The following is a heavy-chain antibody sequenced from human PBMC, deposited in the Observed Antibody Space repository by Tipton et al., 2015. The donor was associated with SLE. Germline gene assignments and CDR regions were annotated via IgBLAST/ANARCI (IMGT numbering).Heavy chain of an antibody. CDR1: GFTFSSYW. CDR2: IKQDGSEK. CDR3: ARGSWDSMSWYCNY. Sequence: SLRLSCAASGFTFSSYWMSWVRQAPGKGLEWVANIKQDGSEKYYVDSVKGRFTISRDNAKNSLYLQMNSLRAEDTAVYYCARGSWDSMSWYCNYWGQGTLVTVSS. V-gene: IGHV3-7*01. D-gene: IGHD6-13*01. J-gene: IGHJ4*02.